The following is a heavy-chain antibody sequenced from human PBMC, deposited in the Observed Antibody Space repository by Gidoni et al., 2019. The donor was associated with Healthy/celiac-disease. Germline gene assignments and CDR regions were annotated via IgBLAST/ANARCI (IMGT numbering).Heavy chain of an antibody. CDR2: ISGSGGST. D-gene: IGHD1-20*01. Sequence: EVQLLESGGGLVQPGGSLRLSCAASGFTFSSYAMSWVRQAPGKGLEWVSAISGSGGSTYYADSVKGRFTISRDNSKNTLYLQMNSLRAEDTAVYYCAKDPPLNWNPTDAFDIWGQGTMVTVSS. CDR1: GFTFSSYA. J-gene: IGHJ3*02. V-gene: IGHV3-23*01. CDR3: AKDPPLNWNPTDAFDI.